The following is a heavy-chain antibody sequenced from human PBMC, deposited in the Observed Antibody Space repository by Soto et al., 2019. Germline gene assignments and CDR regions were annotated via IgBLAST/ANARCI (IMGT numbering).Heavy chain of an antibody. D-gene: IGHD3-9*01. CDR1: DGSFSDYW. Sequence: SETLSLTCAVYDGSFSDYWWSWILQAPGKGPEWIGEINYGGSTNYNPSLKSRVTMSIDTSRKQFSLKLSSVTAANTAVFYCARRVSILYYFDYWGQGTAVTVSS. CDR3: ARRVSILYYFDY. J-gene: IGHJ4*02. V-gene: IGHV4-34*01. CDR2: INYGGST.